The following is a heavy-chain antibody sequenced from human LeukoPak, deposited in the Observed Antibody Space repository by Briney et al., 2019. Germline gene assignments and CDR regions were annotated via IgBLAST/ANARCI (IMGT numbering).Heavy chain of an antibody. V-gene: IGHV4-4*07. J-gene: IGHJ5*02. Sequence: PSETLSLTCTVSGGSISSYYWSWIRQPPGKGLEWIGRIYTSGSTNYNPSPKSRVTMSVDTSKNQFSLKLSSVTAADTAVYYCARDFGIVWTRWFDPWGQGTLVTVSP. CDR1: GGSISSYY. D-gene: IGHD3/OR15-3a*01. CDR3: ARDFGIVWTRWFDP. CDR2: IYTSGST.